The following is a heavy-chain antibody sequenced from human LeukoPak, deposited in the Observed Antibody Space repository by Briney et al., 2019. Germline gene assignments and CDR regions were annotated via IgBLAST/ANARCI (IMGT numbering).Heavy chain of an antibody. CDR1: GYTFTGCY. J-gene: IGHJ4*02. CDR2: INPNSGGT. CDR3: ARVSFRINGVCPYYFDD. D-gene: IGHD2-8*01. Sequence: ASVKVSCKASGYTFTGCYMHWVRQAPGQGLEWMGWINPNSGGTTYAQKFQGRVTMTRDTSISTAYMELNRLRSDDTAVYYCARVSFRINGVCPYYFDDWGQGTLVTVSS. V-gene: IGHV1-2*02.